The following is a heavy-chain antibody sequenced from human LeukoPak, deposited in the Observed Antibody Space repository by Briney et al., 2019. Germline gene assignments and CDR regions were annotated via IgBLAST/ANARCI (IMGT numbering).Heavy chain of an antibody. CDR3: ARIMPTVTPFDY. CDR1: GFTFSSYA. CDR2: ISYDGSNK. J-gene: IGHJ4*02. D-gene: IGHD4-17*01. Sequence: GGSLRLSCAAPGFTFSSYAMHWVRQAPGKGLEWVAVISYDGSNKYYADSVKGRFTISRDNSKNTLYLQMNSLRAEDTAVYYCARIMPTVTPFDYRGQGTLVTVSS. V-gene: IGHV3-30-3*01.